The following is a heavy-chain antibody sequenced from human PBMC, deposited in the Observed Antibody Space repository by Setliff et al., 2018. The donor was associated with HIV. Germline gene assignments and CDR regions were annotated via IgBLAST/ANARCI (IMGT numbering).Heavy chain of an antibody. V-gene: IGHV3-21*04. CDR3: AKGYFDWLRAGTFDY. CDR1: GFTFSTYS. D-gene: IGHD3-9*01. Sequence: GGSLRLSCAASGFTFSTYSMNWVRQAPGKGLEWVSSISSSSRSKYYADSVKGRFTISRGNAKNSLYLQMNSLRAEDTAVYYCAKGYFDWLRAGTFDYWGQGSLVTVS. J-gene: IGHJ4*02. CDR2: ISSSSRSK.